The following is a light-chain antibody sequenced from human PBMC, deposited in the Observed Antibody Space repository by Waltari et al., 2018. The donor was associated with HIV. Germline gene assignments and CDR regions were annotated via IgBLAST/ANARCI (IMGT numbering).Light chain of an antibody. J-gene: IGLJ2*01. Sequence: WYQQSPGTAPKLMIYDVSNRPSGVHDRFSGSKSGNTASLTISGLQAEDEADYYCSSFTTSITVVFGGGTKLTVL. V-gene: IGLV2-18*02. CDR2: DVS. CDR3: SSFTTSITVV.